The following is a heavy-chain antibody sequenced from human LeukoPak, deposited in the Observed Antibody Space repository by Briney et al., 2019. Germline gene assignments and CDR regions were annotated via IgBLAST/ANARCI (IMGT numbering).Heavy chain of an antibody. CDR1: GYTFTSYD. D-gene: IGHD4-17*01. CDR2: MNPNSGNT. CDR3: AREDPYGDYVGYYYYYMDV. V-gene: IGHV1-8*01. Sequence: ASVKVSCKASGYTFTSYDINWVRQATGQGLEWMGWMNPNSGNTGYAQKFQGRVTMTRNTSISTAYMELSSLRSEDTAVYYCAREDPYGDYVGYYYYYMDVWGKGTTVTVSS. J-gene: IGHJ6*03.